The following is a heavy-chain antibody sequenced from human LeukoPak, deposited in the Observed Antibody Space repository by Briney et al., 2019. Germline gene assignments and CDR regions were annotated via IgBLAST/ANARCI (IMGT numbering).Heavy chain of an antibody. CDR2: INAGNGNT. D-gene: IGHD2-15*01. Sequence: GASVKVSCKASGYTFTSYAMHWVRQAPGQRLEWMGWINAGNGNTKYSQKFQGRVTITRDTSASTAYMELSSLRSEDTAVYYCARDEYCSGGSCPSDYWGQGTLVTVSS. V-gene: IGHV1-3*01. CDR3: ARDEYCSGGSCPSDY. CDR1: GYTFTSYA. J-gene: IGHJ4*02.